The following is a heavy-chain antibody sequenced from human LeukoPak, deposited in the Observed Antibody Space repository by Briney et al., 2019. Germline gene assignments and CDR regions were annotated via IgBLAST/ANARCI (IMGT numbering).Heavy chain of an antibody. D-gene: IGHD4-17*01. Sequence: SETLSLTCTVSGGSISSYYWSWIRQPPGKGLEWIGYIYYSGSTNYNPSLKSRVTISVDTSKNQFSLKLSSVTAADTAVYYCARRWTTVTTTRNDAFDIWGQGTMVTVSS. J-gene: IGHJ3*02. V-gene: IGHV4-59*01. CDR2: IYYSGST. CDR3: ARRWTTVTTTRNDAFDI. CDR1: GGSISSYY.